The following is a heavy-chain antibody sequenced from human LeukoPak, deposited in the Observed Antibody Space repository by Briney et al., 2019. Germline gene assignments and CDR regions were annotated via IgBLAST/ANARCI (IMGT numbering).Heavy chain of an antibody. V-gene: IGHV3-21*01. Sequence: GGSLRLSCAASGFTFSSYSMNWVRQAPGKGLEWVSSISSSSSYIYYADSVKGRFTISRDNAKNSLYLQMNSLRAEDTAVYYCARDVRCQWLVLSHPFDYWDQGTLVTVSS. CDR3: ARDVRCQWLVLSHPFDY. CDR1: GFTFSSYS. D-gene: IGHD6-19*01. J-gene: IGHJ4*02. CDR2: ISSSSSYI.